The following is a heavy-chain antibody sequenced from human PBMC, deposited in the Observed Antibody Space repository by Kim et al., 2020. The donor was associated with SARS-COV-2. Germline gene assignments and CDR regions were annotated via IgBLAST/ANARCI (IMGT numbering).Heavy chain of an antibody. J-gene: IGHJ4*02. D-gene: IGHD4-17*01. CDR2: TYYSGST. Sequence: SETLSLTCTVSGGSISSGDYYWSWLRQPPGKGLEWIGYTYYSGSTYYNPSLKSRVTISVDTSKNQFSLMLSSVTAADTAVYYCPRVRDYETLFDYWGQGT. V-gene: IGHV4-30-4*01. CDR3: PRVRDYETLFDY. CDR1: GGSISSGDYY.